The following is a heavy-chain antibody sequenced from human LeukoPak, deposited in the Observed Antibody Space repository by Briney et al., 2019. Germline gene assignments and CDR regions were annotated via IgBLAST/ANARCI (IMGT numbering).Heavy chain of an antibody. D-gene: IGHD3-3*01. J-gene: IGHJ4*02. V-gene: IGHV1-69*05. CDR3: ARGKDFWSGSFDY. CDR2: IIPIFGTA. CDR1: GGTFGSYA. Sequence: ASVKVSCKASGGTFGSYAISWVRQAPGQGLEWMGGIIPIFGTANYAQKFQGRVTITTDEPTSTAYMELSSLRSEDTAVYYCARGKDFWSGSFDYWGQGTLVTVSS.